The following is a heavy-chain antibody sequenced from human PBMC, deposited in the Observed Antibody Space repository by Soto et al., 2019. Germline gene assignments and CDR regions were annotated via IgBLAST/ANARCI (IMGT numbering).Heavy chain of an antibody. V-gene: IGHV1-69*13. CDR2: IIPIFGTA. J-gene: IGHJ4*02. Sequence: GASVKVSCKASGGTFSSYAISWVRQAPGQGLEWMGGIIPIFGTANYAQKFQGRVTITADESTSTAYMELSSLRSEDTAVYYCARDGWDGYNHRYFDYWGQGTLVTVSS. CDR1: GGTFSSYA. D-gene: IGHD5-12*01. CDR3: ARDGWDGYNHRYFDY.